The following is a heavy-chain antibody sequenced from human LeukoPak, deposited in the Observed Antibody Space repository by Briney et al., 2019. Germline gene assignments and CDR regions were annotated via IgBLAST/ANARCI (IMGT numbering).Heavy chain of an antibody. CDR3: AKRQGSGWYNPAFDY. J-gene: IGHJ4*02. CDR2: ISNTGGST. CDR1: GFTFSSYA. Sequence: GGSLRLSCAASGFTFSSYAMIWVRQAPGKGLEWVSGISNTGGSTFYADSVKGRFTISRDNFKNTLDLQMNSLTADDTAVYYCAKRQGSGWYNPAFDYWGQGTLVTVSS. V-gene: IGHV3-23*01. D-gene: IGHD6-19*01.